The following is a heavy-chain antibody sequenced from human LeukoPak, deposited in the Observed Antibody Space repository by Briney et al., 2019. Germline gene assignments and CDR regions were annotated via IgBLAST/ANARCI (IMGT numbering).Heavy chain of an antibody. CDR2: INPKSGGT. Sequence: ASVKVSCKASGYSFTGYYMHWVRQAPGQGLEWMGWINPKSGGTNYVQKFQGRVTMTRDTSISTAYMELSRLRSDDTAVYYCARAGGWSGYSFYYYMDVWGKGTTVTVS. CDR3: ARAGGWSGYSFYYYMDV. D-gene: IGHD3-3*01. CDR1: GYSFTGYY. J-gene: IGHJ6*03. V-gene: IGHV1-2*02.